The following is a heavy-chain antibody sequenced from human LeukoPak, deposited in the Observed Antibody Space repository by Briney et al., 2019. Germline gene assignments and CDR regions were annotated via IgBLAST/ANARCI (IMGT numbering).Heavy chain of an antibody. CDR2: IYSGGST. CDR3: ARDKTRPGSSSEFDY. CDR1: GFTVSSNY. D-gene: IGHD3-10*01. Sequence: GGSLRLSCAASGFTVSSNYMSWVRQAPGKGLEWVSVIYSGGSTYYADSVKGRFTISRDNSKNTLYLQMNSLRAEDTAVYYCARDKTRPGSSSEFDYWGQGTLVTVSS. V-gene: IGHV3-53*01. J-gene: IGHJ4*02.